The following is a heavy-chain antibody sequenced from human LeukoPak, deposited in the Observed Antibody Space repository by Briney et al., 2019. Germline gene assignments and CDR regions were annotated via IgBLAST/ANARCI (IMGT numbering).Heavy chain of an antibody. Sequence: ASVKVSCKASGYTFTSYDINWVRQATGQGLEWMGWMNPNSGNTGYAQKFQGRVTMTRNTSISTAYMELSSLRSEDTAVYYCARKSGIFGVVIIDYWGQGTLATVSS. CDR1: GYTFTSYD. CDR3: ARKSGIFGVVIIDY. CDR2: MNPNSGNT. J-gene: IGHJ4*02. D-gene: IGHD3-3*02. V-gene: IGHV1-8*01.